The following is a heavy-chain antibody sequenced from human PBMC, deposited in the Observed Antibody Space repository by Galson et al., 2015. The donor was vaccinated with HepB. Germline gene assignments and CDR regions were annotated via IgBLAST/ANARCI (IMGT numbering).Heavy chain of an antibody. CDR2: ISDRGGST. D-gene: IGHD1-26*01. CDR1: GFTFSSYA. V-gene: IGHV3-23*01. CDR3: AKDVLFGVGATHFPFDY. J-gene: IGHJ4*02. Sequence: SLRLSCAASGFTFSSYAMSWVRQAPGKGLEWVSIISDRGGSTYYAVSVKGRFTISRDNSKNTLYLQMNSLRAEDTAVYYCAKDVLFGVGATHFPFDYWSQGTLVTVSS.